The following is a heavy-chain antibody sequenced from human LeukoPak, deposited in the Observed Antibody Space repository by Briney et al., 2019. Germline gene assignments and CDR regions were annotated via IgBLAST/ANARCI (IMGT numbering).Heavy chain of an antibody. CDR2: ISYDGSNK. J-gene: IGHJ4*02. CDR1: GFTFSSYA. V-gene: IGHV3-30-3*01. CDR3: ARDHRFLEWLDYFDY. Sequence: GGSLRLSCAASGFTFSSYAMSWVRQAPGKGLEWVAVISYDGSNKYYADSVKGRFTISRDNSKNTLYLQMNSLRAEDTAVYYCARDHRFLEWLDYFDYWGQGTLVTVSS. D-gene: IGHD3-3*01.